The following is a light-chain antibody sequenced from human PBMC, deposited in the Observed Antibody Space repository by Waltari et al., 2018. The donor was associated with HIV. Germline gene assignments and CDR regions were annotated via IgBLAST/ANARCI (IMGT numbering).Light chain of an antibody. CDR3: AAWDDSLNGWV. CDR1: SPNVRSNT. J-gene: IGLJ3*02. Sequence: QSVMPPPPSASGTPGQRLTISCSGSSPNVRSNTVSWYQQLPGTAPKLLIYSNDQRPSGVPDRFSGSKSGTSASLAISGLQSEDEADYYCAAWDDSLNGWVFGGGTKLTVL. CDR2: SND. V-gene: IGLV1-44*01.